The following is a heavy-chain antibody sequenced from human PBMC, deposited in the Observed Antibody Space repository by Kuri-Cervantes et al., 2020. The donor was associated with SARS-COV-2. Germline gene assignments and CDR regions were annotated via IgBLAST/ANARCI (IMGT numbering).Heavy chain of an antibody. CDR3: AKCGFGRRGYFDY. D-gene: IGHD3-10*01. CDR2: IYHSGST. J-gene: IGHJ4*02. Sequence: SCTVSGGSISSGGYYWSWIRQPPGKGLEWIGYIYHSGSTYYNPSLKSRVTISVDRSENQFSLKLSSVTAADTAVYYCAKCGFGRRGYFDYWGQGTLVTVSS. CDR1: GGSISSGGYY. V-gene: IGHV4-30-2*01.